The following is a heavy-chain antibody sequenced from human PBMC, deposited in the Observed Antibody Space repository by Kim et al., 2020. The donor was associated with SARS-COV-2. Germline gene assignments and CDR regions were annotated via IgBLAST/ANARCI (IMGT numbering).Heavy chain of an antibody. CDR2: IGPNTGAT. J-gene: IGHJ4*02. CDR3: AREGEVDWNYGGLDY. V-gene: IGHV1-2*06. D-gene: IGHD1-7*01. CDR1: GYTFTGYY. Sequence: ASVKVSCKASGYTFTGYYIHWVRQAPGQGLEWMGRIGPNTGATDYAQTFQGRVTVTMDTSISTAYMELNRLTSDDTAVYYCAREGEVDWNYGGLDYWGQGALVTVSS.